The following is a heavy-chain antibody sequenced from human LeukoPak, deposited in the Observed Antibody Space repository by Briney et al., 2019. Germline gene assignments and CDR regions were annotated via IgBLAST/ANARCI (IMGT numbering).Heavy chain of an antibody. V-gene: IGHV3-23*01. CDR1: GFTFSSYA. CDR2: ISGSGGST. J-gene: IGHJ4*02. CDR3: AKGPTRGYSYGDY. D-gene: IGHD5-18*01. Sequence: QPGGSLRLSCAASGFTFSSYAMSWVRQAPGKGLEWVSAISGSGGSTYYADSVKGRFTISRDNSKNTLYLQMNSLRAEDRAVYYCAKGPTRGYSYGDYWGQGTLVTVSS.